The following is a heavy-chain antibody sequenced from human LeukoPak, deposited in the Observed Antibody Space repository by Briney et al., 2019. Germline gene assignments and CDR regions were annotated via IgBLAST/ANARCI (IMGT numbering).Heavy chain of an antibody. CDR2: IYQSGNT. CDR3: ARRLSYYYGSGGARPTFYSLCWFDP. D-gene: IGHD3-10*01. V-gene: IGHV4-38-2*02. Sequence: PSETLSLTCTVSRYSIRTTYYWGWIRQIPGKGLEWIGSIYQSGNTYYNPSLKSRVTISVDTSKNQFSLKLSSVTAADTAVYYCARRLSYYYGSGGARPTFYSLCWFDPWGQGTLVTVSS. CDR1: RYSIRTTYY. J-gene: IGHJ5*02.